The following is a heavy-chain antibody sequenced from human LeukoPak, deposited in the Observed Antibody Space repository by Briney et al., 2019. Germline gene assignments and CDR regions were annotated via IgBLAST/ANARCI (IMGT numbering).Heavy chain of an antibody. D-gene: IGHD4-17*01. CDR1: GGSISSGSYY. V-gene: IGHV4-61*02. CDR2: IYTSGST. J-gene: IGHJ6*03. Sequence: SQTLSLTCTVSGGSISSGSYYWSWIRQPAGKGLEWIGRIYTSGSTNYNPSLKSRVTISVDTSKNQFSLKLSSVTAADTAVYYCARDIYARVTRGYYYYYMDVWGKGTTVTISS. CDR3: ARDIYARVTRGYYYYYMDV.